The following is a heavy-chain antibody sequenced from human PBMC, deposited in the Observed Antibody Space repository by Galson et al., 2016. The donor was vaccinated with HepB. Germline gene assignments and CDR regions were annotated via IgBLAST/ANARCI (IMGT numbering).Heavy chain of an antibody. V-gene: IGHV2-5*08. CDR3: AHRPPLDNSGWYFDY. CDR1: GFSLNTGGKR. J-gene: IGHJ4*02. Sequence: PALVKPTQTLTLTCTFSGFSLNTGGKRVSWIRQPPGKALEWLALIYWDDAKEYSPSLRNRLTITKDTSKKEVVLTLTNMDPADTGTYYRAHRPPLDNSGWYFDYWGQGTQVTVSS. D-gene: IGHD6-19*01. CDR2: IYWDDAK.